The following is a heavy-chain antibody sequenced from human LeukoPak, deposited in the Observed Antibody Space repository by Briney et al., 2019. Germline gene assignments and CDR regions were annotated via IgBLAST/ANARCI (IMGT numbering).Heavy chain of an antibody. D-gene: IGHD4-17*01. Sequence: SETLSLTCTVSGGSISSSSYYWGWIRQPPGKGLEWIGSIYYSGSTYYNPSLKSRVTISVDTSKNHFSLKLSSVTAADTAVYYCATKEDDDGDRGAYYYYMDVWGKGTTVTVSS. CDR2: IYYSGST. CDR3: ATKEDDDGDRGAYYYYMDV. CDR1: GGSISSSSYY. V-gene: IGHV4-39*02. J-gene: IGHJ6*03.